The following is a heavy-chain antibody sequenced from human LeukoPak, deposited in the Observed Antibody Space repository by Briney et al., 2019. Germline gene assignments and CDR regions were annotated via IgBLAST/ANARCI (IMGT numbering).Heavy chain of an antibody. CDR2: IIPILGIA. D-gene: IGHD5-18*01. J-gene: IGHJ4*02. V-gene: IGHV1-69*04. CDR3: ARGYSYGYSPFDY. Sequence: SVKVSCKASGGTFSSYAISWVRQAPGQGLEWMGRIIPILGIANYAQKFQGRVTITADRSTSTAYMELSSLRSEDTAVYYCARGYSYGYSPFDYWGQGTLVTVSS. CDR1: GGTFSSYA.